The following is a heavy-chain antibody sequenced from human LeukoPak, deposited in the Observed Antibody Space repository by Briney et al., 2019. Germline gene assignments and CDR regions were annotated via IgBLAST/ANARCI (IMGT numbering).Heavy chain of an antibody. CDR3: ARGRRYSSSWKRYYMDV. CDR1: GGSISSSSYY. V-gene: IGHV4-39*07. D-gene: IGHD6-13*01. Sequence: SETLSLTCTVSGGSISSSSYYWGWIRQPPGKGLEWIGSIYYSGSTYYNTSLKSRVTMSVDTSNNQFSLRLSSVTAADTAVYYCARGRRYSSSWKRYYMDVWGKGTTVTVSS. CDR2: IYYSGST. J-gene: IGHJ6*03.